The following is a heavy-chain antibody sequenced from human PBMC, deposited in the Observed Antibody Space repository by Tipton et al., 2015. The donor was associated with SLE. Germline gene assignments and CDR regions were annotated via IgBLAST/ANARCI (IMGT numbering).Heavy chain of an antibody. CDR3: ARDGYCSGGSCGWFDP. CDR2: INYSGST. CDR1: GGSVSSGYYH. D-gene: IGHD2-15*01. Sequence: TLSLTCTVSGGSVSSGYYHWTWIRQPPGKGLEWIGNINYSGSTNYNPSLKSRVTISIDTPNNQFSLKLRSVTAADTAVYFCARDGYCSGGSCGWFDPWGQGTLITVSS. J-gene: IGHJ5*02. V-gene: IGHV4-61*01.